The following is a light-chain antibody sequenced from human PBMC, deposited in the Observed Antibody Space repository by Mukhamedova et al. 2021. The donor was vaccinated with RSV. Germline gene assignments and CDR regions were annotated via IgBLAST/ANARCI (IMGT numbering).Light chain of an antibody. CDR3: QQSYSTPFT. Sequence: SVLYSSNNKNYLAWYQQKPGQPPKLLIYWASTRESGVPDRFSGSGSGTDFTLTISSLQPEDFATYYCQQSYSTPFTFGPGTKVD. V-gene: IGKV4-1*01. CDR1: SVLYSSNNKNY. CDR2: WAS. J-gene: IGKJ3*01.